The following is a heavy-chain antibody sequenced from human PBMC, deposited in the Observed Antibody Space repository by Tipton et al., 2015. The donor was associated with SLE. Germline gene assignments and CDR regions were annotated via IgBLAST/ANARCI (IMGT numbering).Heavy chain of an antibody. V-gene: IGHV4-39*01. CDR1: GGSISSSSYY. CDR3: ARRKVRITMVRGVIIEDAFDI. CDR2: IYNRGKN. J-gene: IGHJ3*02. D-gene: IGHD3-10*01. Sequence: TLSLTCTVSGGSISSSSYYWGWIRQPPGKGMEWFGSIYNRGKNQYNTSLKSRVTMSVDASKNQFSLQLSSVTAADTAVYYCARRKVRITMVRGVIIEDAFDIWGQGTMVTVSS.